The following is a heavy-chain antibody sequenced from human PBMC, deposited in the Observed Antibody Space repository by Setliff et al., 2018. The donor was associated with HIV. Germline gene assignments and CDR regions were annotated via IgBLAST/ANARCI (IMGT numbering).Heavy chain of an antibody. CDR2: ISGSSVFI. D-gene: IGHD6-13*01. Sequence: PGGSLRLSCAASGFKFHNYGMNWVRQAPGKGPEWVSSISGSSVFIFYADSVKGRVTISRDMSKNQFSLKLGSVTAADTAVYYCARHVPRSSRIDYWGQGTLVTVSS. CDR3: ARHVPRSSRIDY. J-gene: IGHJ4*02. V-gene: IGHV3-21*06. CDR1: GFKFHNYG.